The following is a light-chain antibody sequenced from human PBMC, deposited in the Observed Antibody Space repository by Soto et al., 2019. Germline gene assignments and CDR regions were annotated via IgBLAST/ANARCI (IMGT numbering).Light chain of an antibody. J-gene: IGKJ1*01. CDR2: DAS. V-gene: IGKV3-11*01. Sequence: EIVLTQSPATLSLSPGERATLSCRASQSIGLAIAWYQHKPGQAPRLLIFDASQRATGIPARFRGSGSGTDFTLSISSLEPEDFAVYYCQQRTDRAPWTFGQGTKV. CDR3: QQRTDRAPWT. CDR1: QSIGLA.